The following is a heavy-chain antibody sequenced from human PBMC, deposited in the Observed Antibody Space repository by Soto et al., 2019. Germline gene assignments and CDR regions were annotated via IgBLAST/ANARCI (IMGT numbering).Heavy chain of an antibody. CDR2: VFHSGGA. D-gene: IGHD3-16*01. J-gene: IGHJ4*02. Sequence: PSETLSLTCAVSGAPISGSVWWTWVRQPPGKGLEWIGEVFHSGGANYNPSLKSRVSMSVDTSRSQFSLELHSVTAADTAVYYCARKAWVRLDFWGQGIMVTVSS. V-gene: IGHV4-4*02. CDR3: ARKAWVRLDF. CDR1: GAPISGSVW.